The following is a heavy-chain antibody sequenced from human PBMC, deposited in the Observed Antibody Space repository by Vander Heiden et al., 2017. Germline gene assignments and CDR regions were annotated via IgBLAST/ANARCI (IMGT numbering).Heavy chain of an antibody. Sequence: EVQLLESGGGLVQPGGSLRLSCSASGFTFSRYAMSWVRQAPGKGLEWVSAISGSGGSTYYADSVKGRFTISRDNSKNTLYLQMNSLRAEDTAIYYCAKSPTAVWGSYRYNLDYWGQGTLVTVSS. V-gene: IGHV3-23*01. J-gene: IGHJ4*02. CDR2: ISGSGGST. D-gene: IGHD3-16*02. CDR3: AKSPTAVWGSYRYNLDY. CDR1: GFTFSRYA.